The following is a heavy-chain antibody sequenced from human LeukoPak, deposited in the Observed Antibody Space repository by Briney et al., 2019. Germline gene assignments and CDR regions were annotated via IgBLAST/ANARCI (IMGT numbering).Heavy chain of an antibody. CDR1: GFMLSSFA. V-gene: IGHV3-23*01. J-gene: IGHJ4*02. CDR2: IYYSGGNT. CDR3: AKDQGQAVVPRRFDY. D-gene: IGHD2-2*01. Sequence: GGSLRLSCAASGFMLSSFAMSWVRQAPGKGLEWVSTIYYSGGNTYSADSVKGRFTISRDNAKNTLYLQMNSLRAEDTAVYYCAKDQGQAVVPRRFDYWGQGTLVTVSS.